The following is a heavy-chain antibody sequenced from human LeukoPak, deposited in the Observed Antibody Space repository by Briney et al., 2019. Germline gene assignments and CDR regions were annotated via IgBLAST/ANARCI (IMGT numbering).Heavy chain of an antibody. Sequence: GSLRPSCAASGFTFSSYAMSWVRQAPGKGLEWVSAISGSGGSTYYADSVRGRFTISRDNSKNTLYLQMNSLRAEDTAVYYCAKVIRVGSAVAGGFDYWGQGTLVTVSS. CDR2: ISGSGGST. CDR1: GFTFSSYA. CDR3: AKVIRVGSAVAGGFDY. J-gene: IGHJ4*02. D-gene: IGHD6-19*01. V-gene: IGHV3-23*01.